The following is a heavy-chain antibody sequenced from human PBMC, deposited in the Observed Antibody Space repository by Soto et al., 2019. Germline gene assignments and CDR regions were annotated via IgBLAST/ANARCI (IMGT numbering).Heavy chain of an antibody. D-gene: IGHD3-3*01. V-gene: IGHV2-5*01. J-gene: IGHJ5*02. CDR1: GFSLSTSGVG. CDR3: AHSWEPTLTIFGVATPDAGFDP. Sequence: QITLKESGPTLVKPTQTLTLTCTFSGFSLSTSGVGVGWIRQPPGKALEWLALIYWNDDKRYSPSLKSRLTITKDTSKNQVVLTMTNMDPVDTATYYCAHSWEPTLTIFGVATPDAGFDPWGQGTLVTVSS. CDR2: IYWNDDK.